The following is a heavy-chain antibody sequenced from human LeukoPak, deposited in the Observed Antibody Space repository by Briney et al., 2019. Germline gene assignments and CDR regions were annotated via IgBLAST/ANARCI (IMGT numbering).Heavy chain of an antibody. J-gene: IGHJ3*02. V-gene: IGHV3-74*01. Sequence: TGGSLRLSCAASGFTFRSYWMHWVRQAPGKGLVWVSRINSDGSSTTYAESVKGRFTISRDNAKNTLYLQMNSLRAEDTAVCYCARDQWPNDAFDIWGQGTMVTVSS. D-gene: IGHD6-19*01. CDR2: INSDGSST. CDR1: GFTFRSYW. CDR3: ARDQWPNDAFDI.